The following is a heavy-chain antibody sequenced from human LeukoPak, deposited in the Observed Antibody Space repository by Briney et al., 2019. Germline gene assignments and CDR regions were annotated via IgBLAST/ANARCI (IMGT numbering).Heavy chain of an antibody. D-gene: IGHD4-17*01. V-gene: IGHV3-21*01. CDR1: GFAFSSYA. CDR3: ARRYGGYAYYFDY. J-gene: IGHJ4*02. CDR2: ISSSSSYI. Sequence: GGSLRLSCAASGFAFSSYAMNWVRQAPGKGLEWVSSISSSSSYIYYADSVKGRFTISRDNAKNSLYLQMNSLRAEDTAVYYCARRYGGYAYYFDYWGQGTLVTVSS.